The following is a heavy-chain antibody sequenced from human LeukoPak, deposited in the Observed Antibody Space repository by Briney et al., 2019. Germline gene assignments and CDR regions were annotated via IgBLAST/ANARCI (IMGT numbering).Heavy chain of an antibody. D-gene: IGHD2-2*01. CDR1: GFTVSSNH. V-gene: IGHV3-53*01. Sequence: GGSLRLSCAASGFTVSSNHMTWVRQAPGKGLEWVSEIYTGGLTFYADSVTGRFTISRDNSRNTVYLQMNSLGVEDTARYYCARDNAPAGGGLDYWGQGTLVTVSS. J-gene: IGHJ4*02. CDR3: ARDNAPAGGGLDY. CDR2: IYTGGLT.